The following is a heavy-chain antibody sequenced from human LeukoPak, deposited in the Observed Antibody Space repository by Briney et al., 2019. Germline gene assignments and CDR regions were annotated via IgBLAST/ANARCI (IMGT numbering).Heavy chain of an antibody. J-gene: IGHJ6*02. CDR2: IYYSGST. V-gene: IGHV4-59*08. Sequence: SETLSLTCTVSGGSISSYYWCWIRQPPGKGLEWMGYIYYSGSTNYNPSLKSRVTISVDTSKNQFSLKLSSVTAADTAVYYCARESSSSWTRGYYGMDVWGQGTTVTVSS. CDR3: ARESSSSWTRGYYGMDV. CDR1: GGSISSYY. D-gene: IGHD6-13*01.